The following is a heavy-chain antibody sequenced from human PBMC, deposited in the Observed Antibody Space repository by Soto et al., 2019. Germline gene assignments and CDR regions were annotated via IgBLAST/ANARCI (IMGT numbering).Heavy chain of an antibody. CDR3: AKIQRSGYYYGSGSYPPYYYYGMDV. V-gene: IGHV3-30*18. CDR2: ISYDGSNK. CDR1: GFTFSSYG. D-gene: IGHD3-10*01. Sequence: GGSLRLSCAASGFTFSSYGVHWVRQAPGKGLEWVAVISYDGSNKYYADSVKGRFTISRDNSKNTLYLQMNSLRAEDTAVYYCAKIQRSGYYYGSGSYPPYYYYGMDVWGQGTTVTVSS. J-gene: IGHJ6*02.